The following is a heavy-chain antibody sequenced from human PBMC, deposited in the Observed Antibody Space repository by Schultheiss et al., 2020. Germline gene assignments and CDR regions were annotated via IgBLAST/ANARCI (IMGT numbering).Heavy chain of an antibody. CDR3: ARESMVRVPYYYYGMDV. J-gene: IGHJ6*02. CDR2: INHSGST. CDR1: GGSISSGSYY. Sequence: SQTLSLTCTVSGGSISSGSYYWSWIRQPPGKGLEWIGEINHSGSTNYNPSLKSRVTISVDTSKNQFSLKLSSVTAADTAVYYCARESMVRVPYYYYGMDVWGQGTTVTVSS. V-gene: IGHV4-39*07. D-gene: IGHD3-10*01.